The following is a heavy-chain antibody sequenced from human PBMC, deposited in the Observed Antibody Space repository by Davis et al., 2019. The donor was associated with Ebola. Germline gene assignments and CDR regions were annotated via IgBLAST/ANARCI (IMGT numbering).Heavy chain of an antibody. CDR3: ARRSLNYDILTGYSHSGMDV. CDR1: SGSFSGYY. V-gene: IGHV4-34*01. J-gene: IGHJ6*02. CDR2: INHSGST. D-gene: IGHD3-9*01. Sequence: SETLSLTCAVYSGSFSGYYWSWIRQPPGKGLEWIGEINHSGSTNYNPSLKSRVTISVDTSKNQFSLKLSPVTAADTAVYYCARRSLNYDILTGYSHSGMDVWGQGTTVTVSS.